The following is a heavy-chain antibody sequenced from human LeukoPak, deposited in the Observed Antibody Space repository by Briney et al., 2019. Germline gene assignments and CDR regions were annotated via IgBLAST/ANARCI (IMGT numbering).Heavy chain of an antibody. D-gene: IGHD3-10*01. CDR1: GFTFRSYA. CDR2: ISCSGGST. V-gene: IGHV3-23*01. J-gene: IGHJ4*02. CDR3: AKDHHYYGSGSQGSFDY. Sequence: GGSLRLSCAASGFTFRSYAMSWVRQAPGKGLEWVSAISCSGGSTYYADSVKGRFTISRDNSKNTLYLQMNSLRAEDTAVYYCAKDHHYYGSGSQGSFDYWGQGTLVTVSS.